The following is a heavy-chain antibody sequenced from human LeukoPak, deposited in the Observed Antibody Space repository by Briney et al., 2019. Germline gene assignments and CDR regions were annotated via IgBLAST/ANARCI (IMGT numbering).Heavy chain of an antibody. J-gene: IGHJ3*02. CDR3: ARDSSHIVVVPAASEDVTYDI. CDR1: GGTISTYY. Sequence: PSETLSLTCSVSGGTISTYYWRWIRQPPGKGLEWIGNVFHTGSTNYNPSLESRVTISVDTSKNHFSLRLSCVTAADTAVYYCARDSSHIVVVPAASEDVTYDIWGRGTVVTVS. D-gene: IGHD2-2*01. V-gene: IGHV4-59*01. CDR2: VFHTGST.